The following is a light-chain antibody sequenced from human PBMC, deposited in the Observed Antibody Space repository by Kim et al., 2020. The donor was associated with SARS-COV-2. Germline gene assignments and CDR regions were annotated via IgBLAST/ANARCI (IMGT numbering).Light chain of an antibody. CDR1: SSVSSY. Sequence: SPGERATPPCRTSSSVSSYLSWCQQKPARAPRLLIYDASTSATGIPARFSSSRSGTKFTLPISSLLPEDFAVYYCRQHSNWPRRTFGQGTKVDIK. CDR3: RQHSNWPRRT. V-gene: IGKV3-11*01. J-gene: IGKJ1*01. CDR2: DAS.